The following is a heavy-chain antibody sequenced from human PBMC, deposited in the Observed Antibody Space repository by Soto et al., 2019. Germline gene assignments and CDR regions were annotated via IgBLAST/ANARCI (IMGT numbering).Heavy chain of an antibody. D-gene: IGHD6-6*01. CDR1: GFTVSNNY. CDR2: IYTGGAT. V-gene: IGHV3-66*01. J-gene: IGHJ4*02. CDR3: ARGKYYFDF. Sequence: EVQLLESGGGLVQPGGSLRLSCAASGFTVSNNYMTWVRQAPGKGLEWVSLIYTGGATSYTDSVQGRFTISRDISRNTLYLQMNSLRAEDTAVYYCARGKYYFDFWGQGTLVTVSS.